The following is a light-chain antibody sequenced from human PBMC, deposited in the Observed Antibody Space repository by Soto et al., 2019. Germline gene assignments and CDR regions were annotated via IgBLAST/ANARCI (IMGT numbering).Light chain of an antibody. V-gene: IGLV2-8*01. J-gene: IGLJ1*01. CDR3: TSYAGSNNFFYV. CDR1: SSDVGGYNY. CDR2: EVS. Sequence: QSVLTQPASVSGSPGQSSTISCTGTSSDVGGYNYVSWYQQHPGKAPKLMIYEVSKRPSGVPDRFSGSKSGNTASLTVSGLQAEDEADYYCTSYAGSNNFFYVFGTGTKVTVL.